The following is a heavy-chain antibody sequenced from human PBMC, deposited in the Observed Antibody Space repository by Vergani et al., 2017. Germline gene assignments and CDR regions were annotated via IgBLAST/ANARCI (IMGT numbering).Heavy chain of an antibody. V-gene: IGHV3-30*02. Sequence: QVQLVQSGGGVVQPGGSLRLSCVASGFTFNRYGMQWVRQGGGRGGGWGGGGGGGGSNEYYADSVKGRFIVSRDNSNDALYLQMNSLRTDDTAVYYCARDLAYCHEGSCALWGQGSVVTVSS. CDR1: GFTFNRYG. D-gene: IGHD2-15*01. CDR3: ARDLAYCHEGSCAL. J-gene: IGHJ4*02. CDR2: GGGGGSNE.